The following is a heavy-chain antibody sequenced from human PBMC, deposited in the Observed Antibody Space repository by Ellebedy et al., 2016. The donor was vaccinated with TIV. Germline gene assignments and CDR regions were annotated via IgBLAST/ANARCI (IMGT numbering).Heavy chain of an antibody. CDR2: IYYSGST. Sequence: MPGGSLRLSCTVSGGSISSSSYYWGWIRQPPGKGLEWIGSIYYSGSTYYNPSLKSRVTISVDTSKNQFSLKLSSVTAADTAVYYCARDRDGYNYGTLDYWGQGTLVTVSS. CDR1: GGSISSSSYY. V-gene: IGHV4-39*02. J-gene: IGHJ4*02. D-gene: IGHD5-24*01. CDR3: ARDRDGYNYGTLDY.